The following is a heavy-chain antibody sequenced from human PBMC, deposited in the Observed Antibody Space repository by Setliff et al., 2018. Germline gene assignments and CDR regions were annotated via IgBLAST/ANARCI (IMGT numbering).Heavy chain of an antibody. CDR2: LHTSGST. CDR3: ARDNTMGGATDY. V-gene: IGHV4-61*02. CDR1: GASISSGSYY. J-gene: IGHJ4*02. Sequence: SETLSLTCAVSGASISSGSYYWSWIRQPAGKGLEWVGRLHTSGSTNYNPSLKSRVTISVDTPKNQFSLTARSVTAADTALYFCARDNTMGGATDYWGLGTLVTVSS. D-gene: IGHD1-26*01.